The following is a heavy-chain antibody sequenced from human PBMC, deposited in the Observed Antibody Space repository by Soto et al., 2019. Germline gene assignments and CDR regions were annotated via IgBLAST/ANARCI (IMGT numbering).Heavy chain of an antibody. V-gene: IGHV3-23*01. CDR1: GFTFSSYS. Sequence: GGSLRLSCAASGFTFSSYSMSWVRQAPGKGLEWVSGFRTGGDDGTTYYTDSVKGRFTISRDNSKNTLFLQMNSLRVEDTAIYYCAKKVNSGPGSQYFDYWGQGTLVTVSS. J-gene: IGHJ4*02. CDR3: AKKVNSGPGSQYFDY. D-gene: IGHD3-10*01. CDR2: FRTGGDDGTT.